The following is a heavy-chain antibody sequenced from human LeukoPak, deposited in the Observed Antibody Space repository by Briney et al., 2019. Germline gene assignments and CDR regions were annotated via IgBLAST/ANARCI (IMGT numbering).Heavy chain of an antibody. CDR1: GYTFTSYD. D-gene: IGHD1-26*01. CDR2: MNPNSGNT. CDR3: AREQYSGSYYVDY. Sequence: GASVKVSCKASGYTFTSYDINWVQQATGQGLEWMGWMNPNSGNTGYAQKFQGRVTMTRNTSISTAYMEPSSLRSEDTAVYYCAREQYSGSYYVDYWGQGTLVTVSS. J-gene: IGHJ4*02. V-gene: IGHV1-8*01.